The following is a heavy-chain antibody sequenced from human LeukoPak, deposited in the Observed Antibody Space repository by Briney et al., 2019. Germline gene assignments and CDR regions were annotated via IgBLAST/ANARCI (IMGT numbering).Heavy chain of an antibody. D-gene: IGHD5-18*01. CDR2: IWYDGRDK. V-gene: IGHV3-30*02. CDR1: GFTFSGCG. J-gene: IGHJ4*02. Sequence: GGSLRLSCASSGFTFSGCGMHWVRQAPGKGLEWVAFIWYDGRDKYYADSVKGRFTISRDNSKNTLYLQMNSLRAEDTAMYYCAKDPYSYGSYFDYWGQGTLVTVSS. CDR3: AKDPYSYGSYFDY.